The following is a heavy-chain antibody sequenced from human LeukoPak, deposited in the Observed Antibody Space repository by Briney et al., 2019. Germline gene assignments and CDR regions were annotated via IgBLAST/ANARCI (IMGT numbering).Heavy chain of an antibody. CDR3: ARSTSVLRYFDWLLSPFDY. D-gene: IGHD3-9*01. Sequence: SETLSLTCTVSGGSISSSSYYWGWIRQPPGKGLEWIGSIYYSGSTYYNPSLKSRVTISVDTSKNQFSLKLSSVTAADTAVYYCARSTSVLRYFDWLLSPFDYWGQGTLVTVSS. CDR2: IYYSGST. CDR1: GGSISSSSYY. V-gene: IGHV4-39*01. J-gene: IGHJ4*02.